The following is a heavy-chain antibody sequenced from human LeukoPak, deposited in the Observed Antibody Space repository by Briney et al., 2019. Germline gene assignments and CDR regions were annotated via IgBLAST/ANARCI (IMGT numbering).Heavy chain of an antibody. D-gene: IGHD3-10*01. J-gene: IGHJ4*02. CDR1: GYTFIHYY. V-gene: IGHV1-46*01. CDR3: ARDSFGVRGFDH. Sequence: ASVKVSCKTSGYTFIHYYMHWVRQASGEGFEWMGIVDPSGDIATYAQKFQGRVTLTTDTSTSTFYMELSSLRPEDTAIYYCARDSFGVRGFDHWGQGTPVTVSS. CDR2: VDPSGDIA.